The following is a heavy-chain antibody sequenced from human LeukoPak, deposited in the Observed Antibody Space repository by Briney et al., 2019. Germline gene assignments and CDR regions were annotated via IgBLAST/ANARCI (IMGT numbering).Heavy chain of an antibody. J-gene: IGHJ5*02. CDR3: ARRTFGGVIVIHDWFDP. CDR1: GGSISSSSYY. V-gene: IGHV4-39*07. CDR2: IYYSGST. Sequence: SETLSLTCTVSGGSISSSSYYWGWIRRPPGKGLEWIGSIYYSGSTYYNPSLKSRVTISVDKSKNQFSLKLSSVTAADTAVYYCARRTFGGVIVIHDWFDPWGQGTLVTVSS. D-gene: IGHD3-16*02.